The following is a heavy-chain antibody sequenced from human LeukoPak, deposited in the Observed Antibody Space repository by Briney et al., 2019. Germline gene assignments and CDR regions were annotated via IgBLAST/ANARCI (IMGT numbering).Heavy chain of an antibody. J-gene: IGHJ4*02. Sequence: ASVKVSCKASGYTFTSYYMHWVRQAPGQGLEWMGIINPSGGSTTYAQKFQGRVTITADESTSTAYMELSSLRSEDTAVYYCARAAGVAGTPFDYWGQGTLVTVSS. CDR1: GYTFTSYY. D-gene: IGHD6-19*01. V-gene: IGHV1-46*01. CDR3: ARAAGVAGTPFDY. CDR2: INPSGGST.